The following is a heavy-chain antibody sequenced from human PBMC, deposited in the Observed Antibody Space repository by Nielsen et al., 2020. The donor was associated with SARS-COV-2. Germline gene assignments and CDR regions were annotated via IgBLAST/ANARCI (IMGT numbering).Heavy chain of an antibody. D-gene: IGHD3-22*01. CDR3: ARDQMWDSSGYPHYYGMDV. J-gene: IGHJ6*02. V-gene: IGHV1-69*01. Sequence: WVRQAPGQGLEWMGGIIPIFGTANYAQKFQGRVTITADESTSTAYMELSSLRSEDTAVYYCARDQMWDSSGYPHYYGMDVWGQGTTVTVSS. CDR2: IIPIFGTA.